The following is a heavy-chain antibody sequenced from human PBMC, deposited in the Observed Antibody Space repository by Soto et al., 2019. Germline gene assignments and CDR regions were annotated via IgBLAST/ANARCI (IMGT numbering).Heavy chain of an antibody. J-gene: IGHJ4*02. CDR3: ARGAAGHLVFGY. D-gene: IGHD6-25*01. V-gene: IGHV5-10-1*04. Sequence: GESLKISCKASGYSFTRKWISWVRQMPGKGLEWMGRIDPTDSYTNYSPSFQGQVTISADKSISTAYLQWSSLKASDTAMYYCARGAAGHLVFGYWGQGTLVTVSS. CDR2: IDPTDSYT. CDR1: GYSFTRKW.